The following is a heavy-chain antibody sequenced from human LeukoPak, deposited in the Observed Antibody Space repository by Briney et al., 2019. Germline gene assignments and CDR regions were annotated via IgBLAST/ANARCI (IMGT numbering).Heavy chain of an antibody. CDR3: AREYRGSSDFDY. D-gene: IGHD1-26*01. V-gene: IGHV3-7*04. CDR2: IKQDGSAK. CDR1: GFTFSNFW. Sequence: PGGSLRLSCAASGFTFSNFWVTWVRQAPGKGLEWVANIKQDGSAKHYLDSVKGRFTISRDNAKNSLYLQIDSLRVEDTAVYYCAREYRGSSDFDYWGQGTLVTVSS. J-gene: IGHJ4*02.